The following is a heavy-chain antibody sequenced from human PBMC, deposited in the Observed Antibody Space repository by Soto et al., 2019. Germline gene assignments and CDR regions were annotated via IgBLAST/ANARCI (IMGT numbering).Heavy chain of an antibody. Sequence: QVQLVQSGAEVKKPGASVKVFCKASGYIFTAYSMHWVRQAPGQGLEWMGVVNPSGGSTNYAQRFQGRITMTRDTSTSTVYMDLKFLTSEDTAVYYCAREENCSDGVCYSEYFQRWGQGTLVTVSS. J-gene: IGHJ1*01. CDR1: GYIFTAYS. CDR2: VNPSGGST. V-gene: IGHV1-46*01. CDR3: AREENCSDGVCYSEYFQR. D-gene: IGHD2-15*01.